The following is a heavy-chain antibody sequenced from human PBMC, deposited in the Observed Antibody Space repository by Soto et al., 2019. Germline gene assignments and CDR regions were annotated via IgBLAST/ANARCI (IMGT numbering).Heavy chain of an antibody. CDR2: ISSSSSYI. Sequence: GGSLRLSCAASGFTFSSYSMNWVRQAPGKGLEWVSSISSSSSYIYYADSVKGRFTISRDNAKNSLFLQMNSLRAEDTAVYYCARDVRLEYDYWGQGTLVTVSS. CDR3: ARDVRLEYDY. V-gene: IGHV3-21*01. CDR1: GFTFSSYS. D-gene: IGHD1-1*01. J-gene: IGHJ4*02.